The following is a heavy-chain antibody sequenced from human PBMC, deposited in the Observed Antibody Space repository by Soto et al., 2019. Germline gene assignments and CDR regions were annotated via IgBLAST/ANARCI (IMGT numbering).Heavy chain of an antibody. CDR3: ARKVEDTAMVHDTAFDI. CDR1: GYSFTSYW. V-gene: IGHV5-10-1*01. D-gene: IGHD5-18*01. J-gene: IGHJ3*02. Sequence: WESLKISCKGSGYSFTSYWISWLRQMPVKGLEWLGRIDPSDSYTNYSPSFQCHVTISADKSISTAYLQWSSLKASDTAMYYCARKVEDTAMVHDTAFDIWGQGTMVTVSS. CDR2: IDPSDSYT.